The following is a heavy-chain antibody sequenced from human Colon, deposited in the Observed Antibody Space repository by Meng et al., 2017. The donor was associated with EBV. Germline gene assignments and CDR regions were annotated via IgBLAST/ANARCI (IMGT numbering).Heavy chain of an antibody. CDR1: GDSITSGDYS. D-gene: IGHD3-10*01. CDR2: IYHGVNI. CDR3: VRDTRRGGGWFDP. Sequence: QLQDSAPGLVMPSQTLSLTCAVSGDSITSGDYSWTWIRQPPGKGLEWIGYIYHGVNIYYTPSLRSRVTISVDKSRNQFSLKLTSVSAADTAVYYCVRDTRRGGGWFDPWGQGTLVTVSS. J-gene: IGHJ5*02. V-gene: IGHV4-30-2*01.